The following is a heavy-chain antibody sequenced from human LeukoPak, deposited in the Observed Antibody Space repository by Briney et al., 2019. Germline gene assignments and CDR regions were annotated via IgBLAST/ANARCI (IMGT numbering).Heavy chain of an antibody. Sequence: GGSLRLSCAASGFTFSSYEMNWVRQAPGKGLEWVSYISSSGSTIYYADSVKGRFTISRDNAKSSLYLQMNSLRAEDTAVYYCARGGDYYGSGSYFRGGDYWGQGTLVTVSS. D-gene: IGHD3-10*01. CDR2: ISSSGSTI. CDR1: GFTFSSYE. J-gene: IGHJ4*02. V-gene: IGHV3-48*03. CDR3: ARGGDYYGSGSYFRGGDY.